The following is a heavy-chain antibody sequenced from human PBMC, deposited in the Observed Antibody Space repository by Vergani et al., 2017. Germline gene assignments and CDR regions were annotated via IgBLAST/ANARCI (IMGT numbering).Heavy chain of an antibody. CDR1: GDSIISRSYY. CDR2: IYNSGNG. D-gene: IGHD3-16*01. CDR3: ASGKYYSDSTSHFRGKYFDV. J-gene: IGHJ2*01. V-gene: IGHV4-39*01. Sequence: QMQLQESGPGLVKASETLSPTCTVSGDSIISRSYYWGWIRQPPGKGLEWIGNIYNSGNGDSSSSLKSRVTISADTSNNQFSLRLTSVTAADTAVYYCASGKYYSDSTSHFRGKYFDVWGRGTLVTVPS.